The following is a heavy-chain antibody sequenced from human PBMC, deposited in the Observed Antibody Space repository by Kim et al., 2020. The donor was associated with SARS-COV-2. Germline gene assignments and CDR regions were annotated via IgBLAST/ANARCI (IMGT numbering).Heavy chain of an antibody. CDR1: GFTFSSYS. J-gene: IGHJ4*02. D-gene: IGHD3-22*01. CDR2: ISSSSSYI. Sequence: GGSLRLSCAASGFTFSSYSMNWVRQAPGKGLEWVSSISSSSSYIYYADSVKGRFTISRDNAKNSLYLQMNSLRAEDTAVYYCARTRHYYDSSGYYSGDYWGQGTLVTVSS. V-gene: IGHV3-21*01. CDR3: ARTRHYYDSSGYYSGDY.